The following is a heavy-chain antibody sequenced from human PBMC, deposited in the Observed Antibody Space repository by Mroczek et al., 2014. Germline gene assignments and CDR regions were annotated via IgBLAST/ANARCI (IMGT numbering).Heavy chain of an antibody. CDR2: ISWNSGSI. V-gene: IGHV3-9*01. J-gene: IGHJ3*02. CDR3: AKGRARPFGDDAFDI. Sequence: VQLVQSGGGLVQPGRSLRLSCAASGFTFDDYAMHWVRQAPGKGLEWVSGISWNSGSIGYADSVKGRFTISRDNAKNSLYLQMNSLRAEDTALYYCAKGRARPFGDDAFDIWGQGTMVTVSS. CDR1: GFTFDDYA. D-gene: IGHD3-3*01.